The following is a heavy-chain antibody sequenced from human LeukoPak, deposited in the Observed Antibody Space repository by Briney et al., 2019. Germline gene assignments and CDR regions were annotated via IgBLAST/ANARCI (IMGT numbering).Heavy chain of an antibody. CDR2: ISAYNGNT. Sequence: GASVKVSCTASGYTFSSYGISWVRQAAGQGLEWMGWISAYNGNTNYAQKLQGRVTMTTDTSTSTAYMELRSLRSDDTAVYYCARAAGTISDFDYWGQGTLVTVSS. CDR3: ARAAGTISDFDY. J-gene: IGHJ4*02. CDR1: GYTFSSYG. D-gene: IGHD6-13*01. V-gene: IGHV1-18*04.